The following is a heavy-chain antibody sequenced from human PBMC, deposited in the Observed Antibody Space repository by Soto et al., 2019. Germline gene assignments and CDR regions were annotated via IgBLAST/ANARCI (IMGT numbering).Heavy chain of an antibody. CDR1: GYTFTSYD. CDR3: ARAQPARKIWYFWSGYSHRYGMDV. V-gene: IGHV1-8*01. Sequence: ASVKVSCKASGYTFTSYDINWVRQATGQGLEWMGWMNPNSGNTGYAQKFQGRVTMTRNTSISTAYMELSSLRSEDTAVYYCARAQPARKIWYFWSGYSHRYGMDVWGQGTTVTVSS. CDR2: MNPNSGNT. J-gene: IGHJ6*02. D-gene: IGHD3-3*01.